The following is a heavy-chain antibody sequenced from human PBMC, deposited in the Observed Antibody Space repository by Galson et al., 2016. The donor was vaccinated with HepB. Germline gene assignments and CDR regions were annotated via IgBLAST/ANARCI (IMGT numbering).Heavy chain of an antibody. J-gene: IGHJ5*02. Sequence: SLRLSCAASGFTFSAYWMHWVRQAPGKGLVWVSRVINDGRRTTYADSVNGRFTISRENARTTLHLHMNRLGVENTVGNYCARSRPGSNWFDPWGQGTLVTVAS. V-gene: IGHV3-74*01. D-gene: IGHD6-25*01. CDR1: GFTFSAYW. CDR2: VINDGRRT. CDR3: ARSRPGSNWFDP.